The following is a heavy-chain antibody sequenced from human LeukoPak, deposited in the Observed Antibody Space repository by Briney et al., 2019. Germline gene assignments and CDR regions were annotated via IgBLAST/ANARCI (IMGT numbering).Heavy chain of an antibody. CDR1: GGSFSGHY. V-gene: IGHV4-34*01. Sequence: PSETLSLTCAVYGGSFSGHYWSWIRQPPGKGLEWIGEINHSGSTNYNPSLKSRVTISVDTSKNQFSLKLSSVTAADTAVYYCARTMVRGVQGDYWGQGTLVTVSS. CDR2: INHSGST. J-gene: IGHJ4*02. D-gene: IGHD3-10*01. CDR3: ARTMVRGVQGDY.